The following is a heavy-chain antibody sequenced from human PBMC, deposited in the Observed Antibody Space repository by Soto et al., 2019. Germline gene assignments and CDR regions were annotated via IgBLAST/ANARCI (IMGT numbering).Heavy chain of an antibody. J-gene: IGHJ3*02. D-gene: IGHD3-9*01. Sequence: SETLSLTCTVSGGSISSGGYYWSWIRQHPGKGLEWIGYIYYSGSTYYNPSLKSRVTITVDTSKNQFSLKLSSVTAADTAVYYCARERSLRYFDSYSPSDAFDIWGQGPMVTVSS. CDR3: ARERSLRYFDSYSPSDAFDI. CDR2: IYYSGST. V-gene: IGHV4-31*03. CDR1: GGSISSGGYY.